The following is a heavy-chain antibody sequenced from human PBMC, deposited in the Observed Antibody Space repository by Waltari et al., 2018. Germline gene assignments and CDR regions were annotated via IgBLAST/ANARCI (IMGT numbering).Heavy chain of an antibody. CDR1: GFSFGSYW. D-gene: IGHD3-10*01. Sequence: EVQLVESGGGLVQPGGSLGLSCAASGFSFGSYWMNWVRQAPGKGLVWVSRIVRDGSITSYADSVKGRFTISRDNAKNTLYLQMNSLRDEDTAVYYCARDYYYSIDYWGQGTVVTVSS. J-gene: IGHJ4*02. CDR2: IVRDGSIT. CDR3: ARDYYYSIDY. V-gene: IGHV3-74*01.